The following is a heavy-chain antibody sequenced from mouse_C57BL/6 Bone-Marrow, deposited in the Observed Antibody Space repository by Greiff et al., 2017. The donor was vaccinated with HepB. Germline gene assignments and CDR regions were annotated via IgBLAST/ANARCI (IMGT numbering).Heavy chain of an antibody. CDR1: GFTFSSYG. Sequence: DVKLVESGGDLVKPGGSLKLSCAASGFTFSSYGMSWVRQTPDKRLEWVATISSGGSYTYYPDSVKGRFTISRDNAKNTLYLQMRSLKSEDTAMYYCAVLYFDVWGTGTTVTVSS. CDR3: AVLYFDV. J-gene: IGHJ1*03. CDR2: ISSGGSYT. V-gene: IGHV5-6*02.